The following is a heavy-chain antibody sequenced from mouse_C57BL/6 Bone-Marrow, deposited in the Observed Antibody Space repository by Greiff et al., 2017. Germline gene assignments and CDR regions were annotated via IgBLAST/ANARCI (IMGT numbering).Heavy chain of an antibody. J-gene: IGHJ4*01. CDR1: GYTFTSYW. V-gene: IGHV1-74*01. D-gene: IGHD1-1*01. Sequence: QVQLQQPGAELVKPGASVKVSCKASGYTFTSYWMHWVKQRPGQGLEWIGRLHPSDSDTNYNQKFKGKATLTVDQSSSTAYMQLSSLTSEDSAVYYCAIGPVVALAMDYWGQGTSVTVSS. CDR3: AIGPVVALAMDY. CDR2: LHPSDSDT.